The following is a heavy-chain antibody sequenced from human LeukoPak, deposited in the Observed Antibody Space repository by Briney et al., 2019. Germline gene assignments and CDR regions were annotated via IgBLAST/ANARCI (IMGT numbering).Heavy chain of an antibody. D-gene: IGHD3-22*01. V-gene: IGHV3-21*01. CDR2: INRGATYI. CDR1: EFTFSSYS. Sequence: SGGSLRLSCTVSEFTFSSYSMNWVRQAPGKGLEWVASINRGATYIYYADSMKGRFTISRDDAKSSLYLQMNSLRAEDPAVYYCVRLRRNSDSSGYYYYYDYWGQGILVTVSS. J-gene: IGHJ4*02. CDR3: VRLRRNSDSSGYYYYYDY.